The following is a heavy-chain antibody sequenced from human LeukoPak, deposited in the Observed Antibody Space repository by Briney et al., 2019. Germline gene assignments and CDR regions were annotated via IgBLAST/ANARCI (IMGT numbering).Heavy chain of an antibody. CDR3: ARVEWGDYGNFDAFDI. D-gene: IGHD4-17*01. V-gene: IGHV1-69*16. CDR2: IIPNLGIA. CDR1: GGTFSSYT. J-gene: IGHJ3*02. Sequence: SVKVSCKASGGTFSSYTISWVRQAPGQGLEWMGRIIPNLGIANYAQKFQGRVTITTDESTSTAYMELSSLRSEDTAVYYCARVEWGDYGNFDAFDIWGQGTMVTVSS.